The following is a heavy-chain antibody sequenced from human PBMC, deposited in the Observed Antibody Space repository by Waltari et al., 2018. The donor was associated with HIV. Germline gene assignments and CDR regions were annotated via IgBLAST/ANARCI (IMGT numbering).Heavy chain of an antibody. CDR2: IKSITDGGTT. CDR1: GLPFSKVW. CDR3: TTAPGGLRT. D-gene: IGHD3-10*01. J-gene: IGHJ4*02. V-gene: IGHV3-15*01. Sequence: EVQLVESGGGLVKPGGSLRLSCAVSGLPFSKVWMNWVRQAPGKGLEWVGRIKSITDGGTTDYAAPVKGRFTISRDDSKNTLYLQMNSLKTEDTALYYCTTAPGGLRTWGQGTLVTVSS.